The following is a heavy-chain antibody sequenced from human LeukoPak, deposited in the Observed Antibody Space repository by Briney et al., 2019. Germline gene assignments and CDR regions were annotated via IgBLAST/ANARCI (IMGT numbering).Heavy chain of an antibody. J-gene: IGHJ4*02. Sequence: GASVKVSCKASGYTFTSYGISWVRQPPGQGLEWMGWISAYNGNTNYAQKLQGRVTMTTDTSTSTAYMELRSLRSDDTAVYYCARGSSEVWFGEVFDYWGQGTLVTVSS. CDR3: ARGSSEVWFGEVFDY. CDR2: ISAYNGNT. CDR1: GYTFTSYG. D-gene: IGHD3-10*01. V-gene: IGHV1-18*04.